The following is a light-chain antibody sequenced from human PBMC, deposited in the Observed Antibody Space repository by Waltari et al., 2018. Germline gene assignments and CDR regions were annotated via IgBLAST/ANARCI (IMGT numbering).Light chain of an antibody. J-gene: IGKJ4*01. CDR2: DAS. CDR3: QQRRNWPLT. Sequence: EIVLTQSPAILSFTPGERAILSCRASQSVGTYLAWYQQRPGQSPRLLIYDASYRATGIPARFSGSVSETDFTLTISSLQPEDFAVYYCQQRRNWPLTFGGGTRVQI. CDR1: QSVGTY. V-gene: IGKV3-11*01.